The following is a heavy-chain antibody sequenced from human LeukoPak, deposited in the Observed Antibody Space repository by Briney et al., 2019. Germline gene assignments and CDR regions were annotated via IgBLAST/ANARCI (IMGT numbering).Heavy chain of an antibody. CDR1: GFTFSSYA. V-gene: IGHV3-23*01. CDR3: AKRLGKSGGYFDY. CDR2: ISGSGGST. Sequence: GGSLRLSCAASGFTFSSYAMSWVRQAPGKGLEWVSAISGSGGSTYYADSVEGRFTISRDNSKNTLYLQMNSLRAEDTAVYYCAKRLGKSGGYFDYWGQGTLVTVSS. J-gene: IGHJ4*02. D-gene: IGHD3-16*01.